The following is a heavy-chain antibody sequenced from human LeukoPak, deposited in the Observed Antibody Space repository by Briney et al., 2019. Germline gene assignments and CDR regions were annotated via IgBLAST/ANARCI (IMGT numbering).Heavy chain of an antibody. CDR2: ISLAGQT. CDR1: GGSISGTNW. CDR3: SRESGPVCPFGY. V-gene: IGHV4-4*02. D-gene: IGHD1-26*01. J-gene: IGHJ4*02. Sequence: PSGTLSLTCGVSGGSISGTNWWSWVRQPPGQGLEWIGEISLAGQTNYNPSLNGRVTMSLDKSSNQLSLHLTSVTAADTATYFCSRESGPVCPFGYWGQGTLVTVSS.